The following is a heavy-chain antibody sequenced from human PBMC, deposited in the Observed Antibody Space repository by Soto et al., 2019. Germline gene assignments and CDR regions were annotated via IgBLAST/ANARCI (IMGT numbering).Heavy chain of an antibody. V-gene: IGHV4-61*01. CDR1: GGSVSSGSYY. D-gene: IGHD3-22*01. CDR3: AREGEYDSSGYYYAGIDY. J-gene: IGHJ4*02. CDR2: IYYSGST. Sequence: LSLTCTVSGGSVSSGSYYWSWIRQPPGKGLEWIGYIYYSGSTNYNPSLKSRVTISVDTSKNQFSLKLSSVTAADTAVYYCAREGEYDSSGYYYAGIDYWGQGTLVTVSS.